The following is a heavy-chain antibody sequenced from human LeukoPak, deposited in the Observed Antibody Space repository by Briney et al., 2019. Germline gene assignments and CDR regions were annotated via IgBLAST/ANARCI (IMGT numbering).Heavy chain of an antibody. CDR3: AKGPTVGTPTAVDY. CDR2: IYSLGST. J-gene: IGHJ4*02. V-gene: IGHV4-4*07. Sequence: SETLSLTCAVSGYSISSGYYWSWIRQPAGKGLEWIGRIYSLGSTNYNPSLKSRVTMSVDTSKNQFSLKVRSVTAADTAIYYCAKGPTVGTPTAVDYWGQGILVTVSS. D-gene: IGHD4-23*01. CDR1: GYSISSGYY.